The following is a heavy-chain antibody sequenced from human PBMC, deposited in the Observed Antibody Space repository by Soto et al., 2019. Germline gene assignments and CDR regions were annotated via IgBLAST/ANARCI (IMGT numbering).Heavy chain of an antibody. D-gene: IGHD6-13*01. CDR3: VQMVGSTWDVDF. J-gene: IGHJ4*02. V-gene: IGHV2-26*01. CDR2: IFWNDEK. Sequence: QVTLKESGPVLVKPTESLTLTCTVSGFSLSDPRMGVTWIRQPPGKALEWLGHIFWNDEKSSSTSLRNRLTISKDTSKSQVVLTVTKVDPVDTATYYCVQMVGSTWDVDFWGQGTLVTVSS. CDR1: GFSLSDPRMG.